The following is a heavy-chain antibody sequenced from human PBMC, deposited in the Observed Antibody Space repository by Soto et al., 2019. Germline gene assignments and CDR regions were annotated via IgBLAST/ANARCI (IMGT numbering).Heavy chain of an antibody. V-gene: IGHV1-69*12. CDR1: GGTFSSYA. Sequence: QVQLVQSGAEVKKPGSSVKVSCKASGGTFSSYAISWVRQAPGQGLEWMGGIIPIFGTANYAQKFQGRVRTTAHESTSPGDMELRSLRSEVAAVYDCATDGLPNYYSDGMAGWGQGTTGTVSS. CDR3: ATDGLPNYYSDGMAG. J-gene: IGHJ6*02. D-gene: IGHD3-9*01. CDR2: IIPIFGTA.